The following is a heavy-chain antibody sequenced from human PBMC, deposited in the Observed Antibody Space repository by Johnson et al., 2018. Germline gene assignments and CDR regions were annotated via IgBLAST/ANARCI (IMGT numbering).Heavy chain of an antibody. D-gene: IGHD2-2*01. CDR1: GYTFTSYD. V-gene: IGHV1-8*01. J-gene: IGHJ6*02. Sequence: QVQLVESGAEVKKPGASVKVSCKASGYTFTSYDINWVRQATGQGLEWMGWMNPNSGNTGYAQKFQGRVTMTRNSSISTAYMELSSLRSEDTAVYFCARGRYCSSTIGYLSPPPYYYYGMDVWGQGTTVTVSS. CDR2: MNPNSGNT. CDR3: ARGRYCSSTIGYLSPPPYYYYGMDV.